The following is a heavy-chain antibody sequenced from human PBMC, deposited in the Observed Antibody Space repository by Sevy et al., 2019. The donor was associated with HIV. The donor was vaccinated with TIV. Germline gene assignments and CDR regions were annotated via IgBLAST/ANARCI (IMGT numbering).Heavy chain of an antibody. CDR2: INHNGSVT. D-gene: IGHD2-15*01. CDR1: GFTFSSYV. J-gene: IGHJ4*02. CDR3: VRAVATNGSF. V-gene: IGHV3-7*01. Sequence: GSLRLSCAASGFTFSSYVMHWVRQAPGKGLEWVANINHNGSVTYYVDSVKGRFTISRDNTRNFLYLQMTSLRVEDTTLYYCVRAVATNGSFWGQGTLVTVSS.